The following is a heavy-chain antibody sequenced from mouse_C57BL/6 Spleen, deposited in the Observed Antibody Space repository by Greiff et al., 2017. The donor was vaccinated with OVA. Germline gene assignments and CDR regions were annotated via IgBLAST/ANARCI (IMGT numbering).Heavy chain of an antibody. CDR3: ARGASAYDSDRNARGD. CDR2: IYPGDGDT. J-gene: IGHJ4*01. Sequence: VKLMESGPELVKPGASVKISCKASGYAFSSSWMNWVMQRPGPGLEWFGRIYPGDGDTNSNGTFTGPATLTAAKSSSTAYLQRSSLTSEDSAVYCRARGASAYDSDRNARGDGGQGATVTV. V-gene: IGHV1-82*01. D-gene: IGHD2-12*01. CDR1: GYAFSSSW.